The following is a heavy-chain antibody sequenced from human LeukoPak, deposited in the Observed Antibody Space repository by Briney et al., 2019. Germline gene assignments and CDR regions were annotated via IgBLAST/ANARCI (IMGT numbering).Heavy chain of an antibody. CDR1: GFTFSNAW. CDR3: ARRRSVWEGDDS. CDR2: IRGSGGST. V-gene: IGHV3-23*01. Sequence: PGGSLRLSCAASGFTFSNAWMSWVRQAPGKGLEWVSGIRGSGGSTYYADSVKGRFTISRDDSKNTLFLQMNSLRAEDTAVYYCARRRSVWEGDDSWGQGTLVTVSS. D-gene: IGHD1-26*01. J-gene: IGHJ4*02.